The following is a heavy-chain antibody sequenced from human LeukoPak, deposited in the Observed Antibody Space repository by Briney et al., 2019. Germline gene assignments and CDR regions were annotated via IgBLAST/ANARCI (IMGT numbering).Heavy chain of an antibody. CDR3: AVLGDCSGGSCYSVYYYYGMDV. Sequence: ASVKVSCKASGYTFTSYDINWVRQATGQGLEWMGWMNPNSGNTGYAQKFQGRVTMTRNTSISTAYMELSSPRSEDTAVYYCAVLGDCSGGSCYSVYYYYGMDVWGQGTTVTVSS. CDR1: GYTFTSYD. D-gene: IGHD2-15*01. CDR2: MNPNSGNT. V-gene: IGHV1-8*01. J-gene: IGHJ6*02.